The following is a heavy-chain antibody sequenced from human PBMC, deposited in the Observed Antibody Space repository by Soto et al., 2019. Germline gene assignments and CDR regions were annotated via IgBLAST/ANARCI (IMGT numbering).Heavy chain of an antibody. Sequence: QVQLVQSGPEVKKPGASVKVSCKASGYTFTSYGISWVRQAPGQGLEWMGWISNYNGNPNYAQKLQCRVTMTTDTSTSPAYMELRSLRSDDTAVFFCARAPLYSTSPKSAFDIWGQGTVVTVSS. D-gene: IGHD6-6*01. CDR3: ARAPLYSTSPKSAFDI. J-gene: IGHJ3*02. V-gene: IGHV1-18*01. CDR2: ISNYNGNP. CDR1: GYTFTSYG.